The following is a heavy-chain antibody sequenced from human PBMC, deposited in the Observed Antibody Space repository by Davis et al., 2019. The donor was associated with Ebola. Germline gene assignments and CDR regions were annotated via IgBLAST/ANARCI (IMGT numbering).Heavy chain of an antibody. CDR3: ANTYYYGSGGDY. CDR2: IWYDGSNK. V-gene: IGHV3-33*06. Sequence: GGSLRLSCAASGFTFSSYGMHWVRQAPGKGLEWVAVIWYDGSNKYYADSVKGRFTISRDNSKNTLYLQMNSLRAEDTAVYYCANTYYYGSGGDYWGQGTLVTVSS. D-gene: IGHD3-10*01. CDR1: GFTFSSYG. J-gene: IGHJ4*02.